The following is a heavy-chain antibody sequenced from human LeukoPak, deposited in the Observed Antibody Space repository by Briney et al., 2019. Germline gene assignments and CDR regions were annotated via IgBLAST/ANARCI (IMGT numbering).Heavy chain of an antibody. Sequence: GGSLRLSCAASGFTFSSSAMSWFRQALGKGLEWVSSISYSGTSTYYADSVKGRFTISRDNSKNTLYLQMNSLRAEDTAVYYCANSIGGWGQGTLVTVSS. J-gene: IGHJ4*02. CDR1: GFTFSSSA. V-gene: IGHV3-23*01. CDR3: ANSIGG. D-gene: IGHD3-16*01. CDR2: ISYSGTST.